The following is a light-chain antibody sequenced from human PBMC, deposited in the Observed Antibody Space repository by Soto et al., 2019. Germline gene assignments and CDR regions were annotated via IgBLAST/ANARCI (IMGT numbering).Light chain of an antibody. CDR2: EVS. Sequence: QSALTQPASVSGSPGQSITISCTGTSSDVGGYNYVSWYQQHPGKAPKVMIYEVSNRPSGVSNRFSGSKSGNTASLTISGLQAEDEADYYCSTYTSSNTWVFGGGTKHTVL. J-gene: IGLJ3*02. V-gene: IGLV2-14*01. CDR1: SSDVGGYNY. CDR3: STYTSSNTWV.